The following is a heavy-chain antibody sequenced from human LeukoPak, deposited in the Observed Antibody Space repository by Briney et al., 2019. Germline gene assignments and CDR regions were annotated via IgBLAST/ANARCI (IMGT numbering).Heavy chain of an antibody. CDR2: ISGSGDIT. D-gene: IGHD2-15*01. CDR3: AKGESSGGTCYCGSDY. CDR1: GSTFSSHG. J-gene: IGHJ4*02. Sequence: GGSLRLSCAASGSTFSSHGMTWVRQAPGKGLEWVSGISGSGDITYYADSVKGRFTISRDNSKNTLYLQMNSLRAEDTAIYYCAKGESSGGTCYCGSDYWGQGTLVTVSS. V-gene: IGHV3-23*01.